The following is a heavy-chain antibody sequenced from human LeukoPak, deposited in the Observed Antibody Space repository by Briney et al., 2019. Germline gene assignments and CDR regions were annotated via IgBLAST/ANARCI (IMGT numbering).Heavy chain of an antibody. V-gene: IGHV3-53*01. Sequence: GGSLRLSCAASGFTVSSNYMSWVRQAPGKGLEWVSVIYSGGSTYYADSVKGRFTISRDNSKNTLYLQMNSLRAEDTAVYYCARRRIAAAGQYYYGMDVWGKGTTVTVSS. CDR2: IYSGGST. D-gene: IGHD6-13*01. CDR3: ARRRIAAAGQYYYGMDV. J-gene: IGHJ6*04. CDR1: GFTVSSNY.